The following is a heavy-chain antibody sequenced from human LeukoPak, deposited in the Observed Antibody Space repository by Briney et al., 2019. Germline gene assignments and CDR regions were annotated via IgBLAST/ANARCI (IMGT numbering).Heavy chain of an antibody. J-gene: IGHJ4*02. V-gene: IGHV3-48*02. CDR1: GFPFSSYV. CDR2: INHNAEMI. CDR3: ARDHDWAFDL. D-gene: IGHD3-9*01. Sequence: PGGSLRLSCEASGFPFSSYVMGWVRQAPGKGLEWIAYINHNAEMIFYPDFVKGRFTISRDNAKKSLYLQMNALRDEDTAIYYCARDHDWAFDLWGQGTLVTVSS.